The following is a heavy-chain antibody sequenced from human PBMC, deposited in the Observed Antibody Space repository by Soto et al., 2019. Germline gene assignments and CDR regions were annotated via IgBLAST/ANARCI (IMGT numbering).Heavy chain of an antibody. D-gene: IGHD3-3*01. CDR2: IYRGGTT. Sequence: DVQLVETGGGLIQPGGSLRLSCAASGFSVSNDYMNWVRQDAGKGLEWVAVIYRGGTTYHADSVRGRFTISRDDSENTLFLQMNSLRVEDTAVYYCARPTEWNALDIWGQGTVVTVSS. CDR1: GFSVSNDY. J-gene: IGHJ3*02. CDR3: ARPTEWNALDI. V-gene: IGHV3-53*02.